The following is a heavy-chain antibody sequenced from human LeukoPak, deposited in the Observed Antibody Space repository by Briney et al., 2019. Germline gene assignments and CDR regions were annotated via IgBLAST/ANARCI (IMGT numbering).Heavy chain of an antibody. CDR1: GLSLSNYA. J-gene: IGHJ4*02. V-gene: IGHV3-23*01. Sequence: GGSLTLSCVGSGLSLSNYALSGVPQAPGKGREWVSGMSVSGSSTYYADSVKGRFTISRDKSKNTLYLQMNSLRPEDTAVYYCAEGGLQYDRFDYWGQGTLVTVSS. D-gene: IGHD1-1*01. CDR2: MSVSGSST. CDR3: AEGGLQYDRFDY.